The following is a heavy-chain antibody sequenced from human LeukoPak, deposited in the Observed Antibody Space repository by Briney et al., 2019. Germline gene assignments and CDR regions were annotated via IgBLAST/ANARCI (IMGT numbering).Heavy chain of an antibody. CDR3: ARGEYSSGWYPIDY. CDR1: GDSVSSNSAA. J-gene: IGHJ4*02. Sequence: SQTLSLTCAISGDSVSSNSAAWNWIRQSPSRGLEWLGWTYYRSKWYNDYAVSVKSRITINPDTSKNQFSLQLNSVTPEDTAVYYCARGEYSSGWYPIDYWGQGTLVTVSS. V-gene: IGHV6-1*01. D-gene: IGHD6-19*01. CDR2: TYYRSKWYN.